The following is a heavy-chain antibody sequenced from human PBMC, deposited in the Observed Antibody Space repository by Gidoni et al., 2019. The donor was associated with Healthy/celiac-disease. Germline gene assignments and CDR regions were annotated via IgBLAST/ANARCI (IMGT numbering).Heavy chain of an antibody. CDR2: ISSSSSTI. CDR1: GFTFSSAR. V-gene: IGHV3-48*02. J-gene: IGHJ3*02. CDR3: ARDFRGLGYYFHDAFDI. Sequence: EVQLVESGGGLVQPGGSLRLSCAASGFTFSSARMNWVRQAPGKGLEWVSYISSSSSTIYYADSVKGRFTISRDNAKNSLYLQMNSLRDEDTAVYYCARDFRGLGYYFHDAFDIWGQGTMVTVSS. D-gene: IGHD3-10*02.